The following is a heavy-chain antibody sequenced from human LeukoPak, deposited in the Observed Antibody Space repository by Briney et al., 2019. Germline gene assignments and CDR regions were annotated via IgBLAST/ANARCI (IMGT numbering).Heavy chain of an antibody. D-gene: IGHD6-19*01. Sequence: SETLSLTCTVSGGSISSYYWSRIRQPPGKGLEWIGYIYYSGSTNYNPSLKSRVTISVDTSKNQFSLKLSSVTAADTAVYYCARAGYSSGWQPLDCWGQGTLVTVSS. CDR2: IYYSGST. CDR3: ARAGYSSGWQPLDC. J-gene: IGHJ4*02. V-gene: IGHV4-59*01. CDR1: GGSISSYY.